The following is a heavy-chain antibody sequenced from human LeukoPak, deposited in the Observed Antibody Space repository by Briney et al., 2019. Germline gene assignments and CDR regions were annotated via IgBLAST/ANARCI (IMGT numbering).Heavy chain of an antibody. CDR1: GFTFDDYG. D-gene: IGHD6-19*01. J-gene: IGHJ4*02. CDR3: ARGQGSGWEQNYFDY. CDR2: INWNGGST. Sequence: PGGSLRLSCAASGFTFDDYGMSWVRQAPGKGLEWVSGINWNGGSTGYADSVKGRFTISRDNAKNSLYLQMNSLRAEDTALYYCARGQGSGWEQNYFDYWGQGTLVTVSS. V-gene: IGHV3-20*04.